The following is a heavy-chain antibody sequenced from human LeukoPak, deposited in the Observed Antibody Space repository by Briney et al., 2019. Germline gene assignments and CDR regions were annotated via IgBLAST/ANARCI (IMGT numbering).Heavy chain of an antibody. Sequence: GGSLRLSCAASGFTFSSYSMNWVRQAPGKGLEWVSSISSSSSYIYYADSVKGRFTISRDNAKNSLYLQMNSLRAEDTAVYYCARDDYGSGYYYYYYGMDVWGQGTTVTVSS. CDR3: ARDDYGSGYYYYYYGMDV. CDR1: GFTFSSYS. CDR2: ISSSSSYI. D-gene: IGHD3-10*01. J-gene: IGHJ6*02. V-gene: IGHV3-21*01.